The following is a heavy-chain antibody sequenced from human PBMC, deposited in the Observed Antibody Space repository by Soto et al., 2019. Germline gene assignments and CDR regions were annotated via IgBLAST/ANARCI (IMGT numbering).Heavy chain of an antibody. D-gene: IGHD5-18*01. V-gene: IGHV3-30*18. Sequence: GGSLRLSCAASGFTFSSYGMHWVRQAPGKGLEWVAVISYDGSNKYYADSVKGRFTISRDNSKNTLYLQMNSLRAEDTAVYYCAKDFSSGGYSYGYGDYWGQGTLVTVSS. CDR1: GFTFSSYG. J-gene: IGHJ4*02. CDR2: ISYDGSNK. CDR3: AKDFSSGGYSYGYGDY.